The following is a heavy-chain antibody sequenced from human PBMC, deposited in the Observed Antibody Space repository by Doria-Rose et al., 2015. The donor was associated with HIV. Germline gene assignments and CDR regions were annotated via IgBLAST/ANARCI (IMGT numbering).Heavy chain of an antibody. CDR1: GVSLSSPGMG. V-gene: IGHV2-26*01. D-gene: IGHD6-13*01. J-gene: IGHJ4*02. Sequence: QVTLKESGPVLVKPTETLTLTCTVSGVSLSSPGMGVSWIRQPPGKALVWLADISSHDERHYNTALKSRLTIHRGNSNLQLVLTISDIDPMDAATYYCARIKSSRWYHKYYLEFCVQETLAIVSA. CDR2: ISSHDER. CDR3: ARIKSSRWYHKYYLEF.